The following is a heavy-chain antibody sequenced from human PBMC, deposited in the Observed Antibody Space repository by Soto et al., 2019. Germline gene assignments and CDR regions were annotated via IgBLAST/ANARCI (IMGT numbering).Heavy chain of an antibody. CDR1: GGSIATRSYF. CDR2: IDYRGTI. V-gene: IGHV4-39*02. CDR3: SRRAPEGCDP. J-gene: IGHJ5*02. Sequence: SETLSLTCTVSGGSIATRSYFWAWIRRPPGKGLEWIGSIDYRGTIYNNPSLKSRVTISVDTSKNHFSLKLDSVTAADTALYYCSRRAPEGCDPCRKGTLVTVSS.